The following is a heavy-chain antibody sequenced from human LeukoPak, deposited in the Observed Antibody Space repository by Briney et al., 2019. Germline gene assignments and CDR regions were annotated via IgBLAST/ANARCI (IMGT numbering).Heavy chain of an antibody. D-gene: IGHD2-15*01. CDR3: NLLFDY. CDR1: GFTFSSYG. V-gene: IGHV3-30*03. Sequence: GGSLRLSCAASGFTFSSYGMHWVRQAPGKGLEWVAVISYDGSNKYYADSVKGRSTISRDNSKNTLYLQMNSLRAEDTAVYYCNLLFDYWGQGTLVTVSS. CDR2: ISYDGSNK. J-gene: IGHJ4*02.